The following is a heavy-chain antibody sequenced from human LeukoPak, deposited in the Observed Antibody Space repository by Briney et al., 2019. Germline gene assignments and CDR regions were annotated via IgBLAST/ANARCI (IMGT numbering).Heavy chain of an antibody. CDR3: ARGMGGDSFGLDH. CDR1: GYSFTSYW. V-gene: IGHV5-51*01. Sequence: GESLKISCKGSGYSFTSYWIGRVRQMPGKGLEWMGIIYPGDSDTRYSPSFEGQVSISADKSSSTAYLQWSSLRASDTAMYYCARGMGGDSFGLDHWGQGILVTVPS. D-gene: IGHD5-18*01. J-gene: IGHJ1*01. CDR2: IYPGDSDT.